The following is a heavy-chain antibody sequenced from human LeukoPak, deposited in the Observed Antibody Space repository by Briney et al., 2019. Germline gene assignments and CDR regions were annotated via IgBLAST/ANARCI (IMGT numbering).Heavy chain of an antibody. J-gene: IGHJ4*02. CDR3: ARVRGSYGYYFDY. CDR1: GFTFSSYW. D-gene: IGHD1-26*01. Sequence: GGSLRLSCAASGFTFSSYWMSWVRQAPGKGLEWVANIKQDGSEKYYVDSVKGRFTISRDNAKNSLYLQVNSLRAEDTAVYYCARVRGSYGYYFDYWGQGTLVTVSS. CDR2: IKQDGSEK. V-gene: IGHV3-7*01.